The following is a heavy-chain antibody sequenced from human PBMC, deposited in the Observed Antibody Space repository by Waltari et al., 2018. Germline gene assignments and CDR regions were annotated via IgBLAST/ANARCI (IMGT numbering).Heavy chain of an antibody. CDR1: GFIFTAAW. Sequence: EVQLVVSGGGLVKPGGSLILSCSASGFIFTAAWLSWVRQGPGKGQKVVDRIKSESDGGTTEFVAPVEGRFIISRDDSKSTLYLQMNSLKVEDTAMYYCTKANCGGDCPGRNWFDPWGRGTLVTVSS. V-gene: IGHV3-15*05. D-gene: IGHD2-21*02. J-gene: IGHJ5*02. CDR2: IKSESDGGTT. CDR3: TKANCGGDCPGRNWFDP.